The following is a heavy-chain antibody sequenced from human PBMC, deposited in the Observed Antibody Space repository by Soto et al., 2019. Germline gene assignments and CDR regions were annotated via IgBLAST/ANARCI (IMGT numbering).Heavy chain of an antibody. V-gene: IGHV4-31*03. Sequence: SETLSLTCTVSGGSISSGGYYWSWIRQHPGKGLEWIGYIYYSGSTCYNPSLKSRVTISVDTSKNQLSMKLSSVTAADKAVYYFSIDFPPYGDYNKYYYYGMDVWGQGTTVTVSS. CDR1: GGSISSGGYY. CDR2: IYYSGST. D-gene: IGHD4-17*01. CDR3: SIDFPPYGDYNKYYYYGMDV. J-gene: IGHJ6*02.